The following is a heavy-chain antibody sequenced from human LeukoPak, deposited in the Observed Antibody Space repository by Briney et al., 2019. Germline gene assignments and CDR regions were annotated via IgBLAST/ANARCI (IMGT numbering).Heavy chain of an antibody. CDR3: ARHGDYIWGSYRRDNYFDY. CDR1: GFTFSSYE. V-gene: IGHV3-48*03. D-gene: IGHD3-16*02. CDR2: ISSSGSTI. J-gene: IGHJ4*02. Sequence: GGSLRLSCAASGFTFSSYEMNWVRQAPGKGLEWVSYISSSGSTIYYADSVKGRFTIYRDNAKRSLYLQMNNLRAEDTAVYYCARHGDYIWGSYRRDNYFDYWGQGTLVTVSS.